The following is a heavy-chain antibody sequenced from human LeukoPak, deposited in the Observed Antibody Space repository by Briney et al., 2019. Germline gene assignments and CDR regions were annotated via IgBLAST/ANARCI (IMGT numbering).Heavy chain of an antibody. D-gene: IGHD5-24*01. J-gene: IGHJ4*02. Sequence: QAGGSLRLSCAASGFTFSSYGMHWVRQAPGKGLEWVAFIRYDGSNKYYADSVKGRFTISRDNSKNTLYLQMNSLRAEDTAVYYCAKDARRDGYNHFDYWGQGTLVTVSS. CDR2: IRYDGSNK. CDR3: AKDARRDGYNHFDY. CDR1: GFTFSSYG. V-gene: IGHV3-30*02.